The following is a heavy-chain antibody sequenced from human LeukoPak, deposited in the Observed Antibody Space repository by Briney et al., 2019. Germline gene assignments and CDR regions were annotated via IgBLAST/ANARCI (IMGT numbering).Heavy chain of an antibody. D-gene: IGHD3-22*01. CDR2: IYSGTI. J-gene: IGHJ4*02. Sequence: GGSLRLSCTVSGFTVSSNSMSWVRQAPGKGLEWVSFIYSGTIHYSDSVKGRFTISRDNSKNTLYLQMNSLRAEDTAVYYCAKGTMIVVVISFDYWGQGTLVTVSS. V-gene: IGHV3-53*01. CDR3: AKGTMIVVVISFDY. CDR1: GFTVSSNS.